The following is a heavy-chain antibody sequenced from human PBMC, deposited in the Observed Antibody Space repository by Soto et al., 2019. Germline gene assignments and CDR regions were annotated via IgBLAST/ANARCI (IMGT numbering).Heavy chain of an antibody. Sequence: GGSLRLSCAASGFTFSSYAMSWVRQAPGKGLEWVSAISGSGVSTYYADSVKGRFTISRDNSKNTLYLQMNSLRAEDTAVYYCAKEDWDIVVVPAAGPGKWGQGTVVTFYS. CDR2: ISGSGVST. J-gene: IGHJ4*02. CDR3: AKEDWDIVVVPAAGPGK. D-gene: IGHD2-2*01. V-gene: IGHV3-23*01. CDR1: GFTFSSYA.